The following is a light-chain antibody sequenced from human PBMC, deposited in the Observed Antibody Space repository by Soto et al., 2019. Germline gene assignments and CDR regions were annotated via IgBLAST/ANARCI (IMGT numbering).Light chain of an antibody. CDR2: AAS. J-gene: IGKJ2*01. CDR1: QSISTH. V-gene: IGKV1-39*01. Sequence: DIQMTQSPSSLSASAGDRVTITCRASQSISTHLKWYPQKPGKAPKLLIYAASSLQSGFPSTFSGSGSGTDFTLTISSLQSEDFATYYCQQRYSTAVAFGPGTKLEIK. CDR3: QQRYSTAVA.